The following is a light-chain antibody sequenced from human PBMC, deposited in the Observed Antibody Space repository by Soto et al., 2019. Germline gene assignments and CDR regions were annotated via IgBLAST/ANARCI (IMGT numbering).Light chain of an antibody. J-gene: IGLJ3*02. CDR2: DVS. CDR1: SSDIGGSNY. Sequence: QSALTQPRSVSGSPGQSVTISCTGTSSDIGGSNYVSWYQHYPGKAPKLMIYDVSKRPSGVPDRFSGSKSGNTASLTISGLQAEDEADYYCCSYAGGFTWVFGGGTKLTVL. V-gene: IGLV2-11*01. CDR3: CSYAGGFTWV.